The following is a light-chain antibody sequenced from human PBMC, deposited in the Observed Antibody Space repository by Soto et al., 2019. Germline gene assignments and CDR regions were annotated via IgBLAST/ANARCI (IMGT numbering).Light chain of an antibody. J-gene: IGLJ2*01. V-gene: IGLV2-14*01. CDR3: SSYSSSRSSSTLV. CDR2: EVS. CDR1: NSDVGGYNY. Sequence: QSVLTQPASVSGSPGQSITISCTGTNSDVGGYNYVSWYQQYPGKAPKLMISEVSNLPSGVSNRFSGSKSGNTASLTISGLQAEDEADYNCSSYSSSRSSSTLVFGGGTKLTVL.